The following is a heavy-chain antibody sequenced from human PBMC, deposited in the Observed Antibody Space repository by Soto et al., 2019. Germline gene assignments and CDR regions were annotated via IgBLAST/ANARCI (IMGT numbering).Heavy chain of an antibody. CDR3: ARGTKGAGGWYFDL. V-gene: IGHV1-18*01. CDR2: IGALLYNDAT. CDR1: GYTLDNHA. D-gene: IGHD3-16*01. Sequence: QIQVVQSEVEVKRPGASVRISCKASGYTLDNHAITWVRQAPGQGLEWMGWIGALLYNDATNYARKFQGSLTMASETSPNTVYMDLGGLRSDDTAVYYCARGTKGAGGWYFDLWGRGTLVVVSS. J-gene: IGHJ2*01.